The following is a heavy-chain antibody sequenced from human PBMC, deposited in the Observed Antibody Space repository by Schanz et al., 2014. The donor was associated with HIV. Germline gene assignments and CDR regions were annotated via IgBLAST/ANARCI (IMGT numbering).Heavy chain of an antibody. D-gene: IGHD3-22*01. CDR1: GFTFDTSA. Sequence: EVQLLESGGGLVQPGGSLRLSCAASGFTFDTSAMTWVRQAPGRGLEWVSAIGGSGGNTNYADSVKGRFTISRDNSKNTLYLQMNSLRADDTAVYYCAKGRDYFDSSGYSDWGQGTLVTVSS. CDR3: AKGRDYFDSSGYSD. V-gene: IGHV3-23*01. CDR2: IGGSGGNT. J-gene: IGHJ4*02.